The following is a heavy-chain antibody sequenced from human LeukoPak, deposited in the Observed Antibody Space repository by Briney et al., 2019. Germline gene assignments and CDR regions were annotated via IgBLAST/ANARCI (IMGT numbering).Heavy chain of an antibody. CDR1: GVTFSSYW. CDR3: ARDLGWNWDMDV. J-gene: IGHJ6*03. Sequence: VGALRLSCAPPGVTFSSYWMHWVRPAPGKGRVWVSRINTDGGSTSYADSVKGRFTISRDNAKNTLYLQMNSLRAEDTAVYYCARDLGWNWDMDVWGKGTTVTVSS. V-gene: IGHV3-74*01. D-gene: IGHD1-7*01. CDR2: INTDGGST.